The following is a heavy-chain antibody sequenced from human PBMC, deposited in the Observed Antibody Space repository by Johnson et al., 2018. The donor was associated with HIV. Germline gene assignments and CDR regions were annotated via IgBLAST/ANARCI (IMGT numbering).Heavy chain of an antibody. CDR3: ARDDCTAGICYNAFDI. CDR1: GFTFSSYA. Sequence: VQLVESGGGLVQPGRSLRLSCAASGFTFSSYAMHWVRQAPGKGLEWVAVISYDGSNKYYADSLKGRFTISRDNSKSTLYLQINSLRAEDTAVYYCARDDCTAGICYNAFDIWGQGTMVTVSS. D-gene: IGHD2-8*02. CDR2: ISYDGSNK. J-gene: IGHJ3*02. V-gene: IGHV3-30*04.